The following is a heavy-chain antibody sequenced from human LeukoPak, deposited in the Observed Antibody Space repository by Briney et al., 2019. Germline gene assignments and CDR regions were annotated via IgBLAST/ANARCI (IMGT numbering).Heavy chain of an antibody. Sequence: PGGSLRLSCAASGFTFSSYEMNWVRQAPGKGLEGVSYISSSGSTIYYADSVKGRFTISRDNAKNSLYLQMNSLRAEDTAVYYCAREFSSSWPALDYWGQGTLVTVSS. V-gene: IGHV3-48*03. D-gene: IGHD6-13*01. CDR3: AREFSSSWPALDY. CDR2: ISSSGSTI. CDR1: GFTFSSYE. J-gene: IGHJ4*02.